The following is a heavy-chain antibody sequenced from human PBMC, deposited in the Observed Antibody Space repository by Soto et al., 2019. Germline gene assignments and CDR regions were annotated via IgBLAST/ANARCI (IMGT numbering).Heavy chain of an antibody. CDR3: AIGGGGGYGSSGWYLDV. CDR2: IIAHNGNT. Sequence: ASVKVSCKASGYTFTSYGINWVRQAPGQGLEWMGWIIAHNGNTNYAQKLQGRVTLTTDTSTSTAYMELRSLRSDDTAVYYCAIGGGGGYGSSGWYLDVWGKGTTVTVSS. D-gene: IGHD6-19*01. V-gene: IGHV1-18*01. CDR1: GYTFTSYG. J-gene: IGHJ6*03.